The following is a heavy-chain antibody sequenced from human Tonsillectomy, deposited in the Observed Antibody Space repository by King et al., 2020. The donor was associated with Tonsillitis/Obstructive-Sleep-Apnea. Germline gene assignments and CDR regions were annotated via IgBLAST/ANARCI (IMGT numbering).Heavy chain of an antibody. Sequence: QLVQSGGGLVQSGGSLRLSCAASGVTISSYWMSWVRQAPGKGLEWVANIKQDGSEKHYVDSVKGRFTISRDNAKNSLYLQLNSLRAEDTAVYYCAREGGHGMGFDYWGQGTLVTDSS. CDR3: AREGGHGMGFDY. D-gene: IGHD3-16*01. CDR1: GVTISSYW. V-gene: IGHV3-7*01. CDR2: IKQDGSEK. J-gene: IGHJ4*02.